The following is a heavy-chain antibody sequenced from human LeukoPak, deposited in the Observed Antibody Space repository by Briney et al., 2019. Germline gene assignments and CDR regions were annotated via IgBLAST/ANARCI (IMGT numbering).Heavy chain of an antibody. CDR1: GFNFNDHY. V-gene: IGHV1-46*02. CDR2: INPGGDT. CDR3: GRGTRDLRRSTIDI. D-gene: IGHD1-14*01. Sequence: ASVKVSCNGSGFNFNDHYMHWVRQAPGQGLEWMGMINPGGDTNYAQKFQGRVAMTRETSTGTVSMELSSLRSEDAAVFYCGRGTRDLRRSTIDIWGQGTVVTVSS. J-gene: IGHJ3*02.